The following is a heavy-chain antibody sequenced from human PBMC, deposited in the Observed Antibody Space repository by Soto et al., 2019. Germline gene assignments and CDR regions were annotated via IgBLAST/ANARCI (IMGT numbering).Heavy chain of an antibody. CDR3: ARVVRSIAAAALWGGGMDV. Sequence: EVQLVESGGGLVKPGGSLRLSCAASGFTFSSYSMNWVRQAPGKGLEWVSSISSSSSYIYYADSVKGRFTISRDNAKNSLYLQMNSLRAEDTAVYYCARVVRSIAAAALWGGGMDVWGQGTTVTVSS. V-gene: IGHV3-21*01. CDR1: GFTFSSYS. D-gene: IGHD6-13*01. CDR2: ISSSSSYI. J-gene: IGHJ6*02.